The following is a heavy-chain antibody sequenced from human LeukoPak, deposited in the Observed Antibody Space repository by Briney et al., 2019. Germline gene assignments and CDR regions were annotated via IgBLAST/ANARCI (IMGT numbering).Heavy chain of an antibody. Sequence: GASVKVSCKASGYTFTSYDINWVRQATGQGLEWMGWMNPNSGNTGYAQKFQGRVTMTRNTSISTAYMELSSLRSEDTAVYYCASANYYYGSGRSPEYYGMDVWGQGTTVTVSS. CDR2: MNPNSGNT. D-gene: IGHD3-10*01. J-gene: IGHJ6*02. CDR1: GYTFTSYD. V-gene: IGHV1-8*01. CDR3: ASANYYYGSGRSPEYYGMDV.